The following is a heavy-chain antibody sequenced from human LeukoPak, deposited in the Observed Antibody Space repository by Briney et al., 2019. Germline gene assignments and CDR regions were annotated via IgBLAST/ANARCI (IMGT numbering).Heavy chain of an antibody. V-gene: IGHV1-46*03. D-gene: IGHD2-2*01. J-gene: IGHJ3*02. CDR1: GYTFTSYY. CDR2: INPRGGST. CDR3: ARVVSSTNTDAFDI. Sequence: ASVKVSCKASGYTFTSYYMHWVRQAPGQGLEWMGIINPRGGSTSCAQKFQGRVTMTRDTSTCTVYMELSSLRSEDTAVFFCARVVSSTNTDAFDIWGQGTMVTVSS.